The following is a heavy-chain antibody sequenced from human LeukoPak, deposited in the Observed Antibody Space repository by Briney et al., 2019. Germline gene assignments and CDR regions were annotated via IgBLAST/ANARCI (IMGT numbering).Heavy chain of an antibody. Sequence: GGSLRLSCAASGFTFSSYSMNWVRQAPGKGLEWVSSISSSSSYIYYADSVKGRFTISRDNAKNSLYLQMNSLRAEDTAVYYCARGRAAAGTLYYFDYWGQGTLVTVPS. J-gene: IGHJ4*02. V-gene: IGHV3-21*01. CDR1: GFTFSSYS. CDR2: ISSSSSYI. D-gene: IGHD6-13*01. CDR3: ARGRAAAGTLYYFDY.